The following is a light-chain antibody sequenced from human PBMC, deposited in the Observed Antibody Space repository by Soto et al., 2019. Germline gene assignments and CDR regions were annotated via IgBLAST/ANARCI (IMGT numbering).Light chain of an antibody. CDR3: QSYSDVLT. J-gene: IGKJ4*01. Sequence: DIQMTQSPSSLSASIGDRVTITCRASQGMSKSLAWYQQKPGQPPELLIYSASAFQSGVPTRFSGSGSGTDFTLTISSLQTEDVATYYCQSYSDVLTFGGGTKVELK. V-gene: IGKV1-27*01. CDR2: SAS. CDR1: QGMSKS.